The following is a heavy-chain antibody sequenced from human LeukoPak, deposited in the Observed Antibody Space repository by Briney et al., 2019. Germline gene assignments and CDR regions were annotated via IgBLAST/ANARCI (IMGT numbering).Heavy chain of an antibody. Sequence: GGSLRLSCAASGFTFSSYSMNWVRQAPGKGLEWVSYISSSSSTIYYADSVKGRFTISRDNAKNSLYLQMNSLRAEDTAVYYCARDNPRYYYDRLYYFDYWGQGTLVTVSS. J-gene: IGHJ4*02. D-gene: IGHD3-22*01. CDR3: ARDNPRYYYDRLYYFDY. V-gene: IGHV3-48*04. CDR1: GFTFSSYS. CDR2: ISSSSSTI.